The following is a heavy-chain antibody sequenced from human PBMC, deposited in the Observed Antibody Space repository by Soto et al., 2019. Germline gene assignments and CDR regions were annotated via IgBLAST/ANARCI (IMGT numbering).Heavy chain of an antibody. CDR2: ISGSGGST. Sequence: PGGSLRLSCAASGFTFSSYAMSWVRQAPGKGLEWVSAISGSGGSTYYADSVKGWVTMTRDTSISTAYMELSRLRSDDTAVYYCARDRGYCSSTSCYWVAFDIWGQGTMVTVSS. CDR1: GFTFSSYA. CDR3: ARDRGYCSSTSCYWVAFDI. J-gene: IGHJ3*02. D-gene: IGHD2-2*03. V-gene: IGHV3-23*01.